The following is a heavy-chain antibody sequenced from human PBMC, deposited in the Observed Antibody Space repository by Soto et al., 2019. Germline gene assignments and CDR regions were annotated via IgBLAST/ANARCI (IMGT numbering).Heavy chain of an antibody. J-gene: IGHJ4*02. CDR3: ARGYDSSGYYYPPDY. Sequence: PSETLSLTCTVSGGSISSGDYYWSWIRQPPGKGLEWIGYIYYSGSTYYNPSLKSRVTISVDTSKNQFSLKLSSVTAADTAVYYCARGYDSSGYYYPPDYWGQGTLVTVSS. CDR1: GGSISSGDYY. CDR2: IYYSGST. V-gene: IGHV4-30-4*01. D-gene: IGHD3-22*01.